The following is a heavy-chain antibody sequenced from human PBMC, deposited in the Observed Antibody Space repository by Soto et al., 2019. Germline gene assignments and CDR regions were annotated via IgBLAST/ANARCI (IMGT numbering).Heavy chain of an antibody. CDR2: ISSSGSTI. J-gene: IGHJ6*03. CDR1: GFTFSDYY. Sequence: QVQLVESGGGLVKPGGSLRLSCAASGFTFSDYYMSWIRQAPGKGLEWVSYISSSGSTIYYADSVKGRFTISRDNAKNSLYLQMNSLRAEDTTVYYCARTMVRGVMTLQHYYYMDVWGKGTTVTVSS. V-gene: IGHV3-11*01. CDR3: ARTMVRGVMTLQHYYYMDV. D-gene: IGHD3-10*01.